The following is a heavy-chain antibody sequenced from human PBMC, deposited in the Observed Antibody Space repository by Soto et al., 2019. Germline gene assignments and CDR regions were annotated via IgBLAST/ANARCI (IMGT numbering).Heavy chain of an antibody. D-gene: IGHD6-6*01. CDR3: ARALSIAARPYYFDY. CDR2: INPNSGGT. V-gene: IGHV1-2*02. CDR1: GYTFTGYY. J-gene: IGHJ4*02. Sequence: QVQLVQSGAEVKKPGASVKVSCKASGYTFTGYYMHWVRQAPGQGLEWMGWINPNSGGTNYAQKFQGSVTMTRDTSISTAYMELSRLRSDDTAVYYCARALSIAARPYYFDYWGQGTLVTVSS.